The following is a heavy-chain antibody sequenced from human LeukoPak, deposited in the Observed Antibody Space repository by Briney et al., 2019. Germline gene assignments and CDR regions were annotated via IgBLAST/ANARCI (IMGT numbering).Heavy chain of an antibody. V-gene: IGHV4-39*07. D-gene: IGHD4-17*01. CDR1: GGSISTSNYY. Sequence: SETLSLTCTVSGGSISTSNYYWGWVRQPPGKGLEWIGNIFYSGSTYYSPSLKSRVTISLDTSRNQFSLSLTSVTAADTAVYYCVRDTPGGSYGDYDYWGQGTLVTVSS. J-gene: IGHJ4*02. CDR2: IFYSGST. CDR3: VRDTPGGSYGDYDY.